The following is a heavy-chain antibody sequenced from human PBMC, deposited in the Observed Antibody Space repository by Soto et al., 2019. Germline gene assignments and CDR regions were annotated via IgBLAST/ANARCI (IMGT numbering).Heavy chain of an antibody. J-gene: IGHJ4*02. CDR1: GYTFTSYG. V-gene: IGHV1-18*04. CDR2: ISAYNGNT. D-gene: IGHD2-2*01. CDR3: ARTPIYCSSTSCPFDY. Sequence: GASVKVSCKASGYTFTSYGISWVRQAPGQGLEWMGWISAYNGNTNYAQKLQGRVTMTTDTSTSTAYMELRSLRSDDTAVYYCARTPIYCSSTSCPFDYWGQGTLVTVSS.